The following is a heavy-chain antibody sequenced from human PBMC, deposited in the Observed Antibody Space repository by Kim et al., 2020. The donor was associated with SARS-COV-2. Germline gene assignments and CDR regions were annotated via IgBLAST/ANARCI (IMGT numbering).Heavy chain of an antibody. CDR1: GGSISSSSYY. CDR2: IYYSGST. Sequence: SETLSLTCTVSGGSISSSSYYWGWIRQPPGKGLEWIGSIYYSGSTYYNPSLKSRVTISVDTSKNQFSLKLSSVTAADTAVYYCARRRYDGSGSYSLNYYFDYWGQGTLVTVSS. V-gene: IGHV4-39*01. D-gene: IGHD3-10*01. J-gene: IGHJ4*02. CDR3: ARRRYDGSGSYSLNYYFDY.